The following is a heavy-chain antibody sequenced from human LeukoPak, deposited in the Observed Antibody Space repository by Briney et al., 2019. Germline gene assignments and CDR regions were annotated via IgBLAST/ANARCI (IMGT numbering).Heavy chain of an antibody. CDR1: GGSVTDYY. Sequence: SETLSLTCTVSGGSVTDYYWSWIRQSPGKGLEWIGYIYYTGTSYNPSLKSRVTISADTSKNQFSLKLISVTAADTAVYYCARGLYSGSPPYGYWGQGTLVTVSS. CDR3: ARGLYSGSPPYGY. J-gene: IGHJ4*02. CDR2: IYYTGT. V-gene: IGHV4-59*02. D-gene: IGHD1-26*01.